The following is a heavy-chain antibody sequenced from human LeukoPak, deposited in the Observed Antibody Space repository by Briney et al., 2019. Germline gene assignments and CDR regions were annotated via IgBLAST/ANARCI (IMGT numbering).Heavy chain of an antibody. CDR1: GYTFTGYD. CDR3: ARGPRDVLRFLEWRSYYFDY. Sequence: ASVKVSCKASGYTFTGYDINWVRQATGQGLEWMGWMNPNSGNTGYAQKFQGRVTITRNTSISTAYMELSSLRSEDTAVYYCARGPRDVLRFLEWRSYYFDYWGQGTLVTVSS. J-gene: IGHJ4*02. V-gene: IGHV1-8*03. CDR2: MNPNSGNT. D-gene: IGHD3-3*01.